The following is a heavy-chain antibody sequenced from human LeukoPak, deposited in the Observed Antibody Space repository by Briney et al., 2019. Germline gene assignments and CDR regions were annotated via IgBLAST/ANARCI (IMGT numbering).Heavy chain of an antibody. CDR3: AKDNGSGWSLLDY. J-gene: IGHJ4*02. D-gene: IGHD6-19*01. CDR2: ITYDGSNT. V-gene: IGHV3-30*18. Sequence: GGSLRLSCAASGFSFSRYGMHWVRQAPGKGLGWVGVITYDGSNTYYAGSVKGRFTISRDNSKNTLSLQLNSLRPDDSAIYYCAKDNGSGWSLLDYWGQGTLVTVSS. CDR1: GFSFSRYG.